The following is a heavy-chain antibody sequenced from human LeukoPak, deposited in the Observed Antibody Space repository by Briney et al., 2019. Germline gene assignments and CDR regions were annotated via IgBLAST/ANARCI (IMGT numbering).Heavy chain of an antibody. Sequence: KPSETLSLTCAVYGGSFRGYYWSWIRQPPGKGLEWIGEINHSGSTNYNPSLKSRVTISVDTSKNQFSLKPSSVTAADTAVYYCARAGPTVTLTPFDYWGQGTLVTVSS. J-gene: IGHJ4*02. CDR2: INHSGST. CDR3: ARAGPTVTLTPFDY. CDR1: GGSFRGYY. V-gene: IGHV4-34*01. D-gene: IGHD4-17*01.